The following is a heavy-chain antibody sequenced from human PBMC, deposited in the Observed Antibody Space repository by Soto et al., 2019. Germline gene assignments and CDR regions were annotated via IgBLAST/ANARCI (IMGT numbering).Heavy chain of an antibody. D-gene: IGHD3-3*01. CDR2: IWYDGSNK. V-gene: IGHV3-33*01. CDR3: ARGYDFWSGYLDHFDY. CDR1: GFTFSSYG. J-gene: IGHJ4*02. Sequence: GGSLRLSCAASGFTFSSYGMHWVRQAPGKRLEWVAVIWYDGSNKYYADSVKGRFTISRDNSKNTLYLQMNSLRAEDSAVYYCARGYDFWSGYLDHFDYWGQGTLVTVSS.